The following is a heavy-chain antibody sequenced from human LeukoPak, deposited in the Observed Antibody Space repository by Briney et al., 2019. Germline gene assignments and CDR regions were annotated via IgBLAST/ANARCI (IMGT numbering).Heavy chain of an antibody. J-gene: IGHJ4*02. D-gene: IGHD2-2*01. CDR1: GGSITSGNYY. CDR3: AKAPPNCNSVSCYADY. CDR2: VYYSGST. Sequence: SETLSLTCTVSGGSITSGNYYWGWLRQPPGKGLEWIGSVYYSGSTYYNPSLKSRVTISVDTSKNQFSLKLSSVTAADTAVYYCAKAPPNCNSVSCYADYWGQGTLVTVSS. V-gene: IGHV4-39*07.